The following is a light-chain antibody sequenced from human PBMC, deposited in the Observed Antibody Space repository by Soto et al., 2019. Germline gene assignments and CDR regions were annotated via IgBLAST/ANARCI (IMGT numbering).Light chain of an antibody. Sequence: ETVLTQSPGTLSLSQGERANLSCGASQSVSSSYLAWYQQRPGQAPRLLIYGASSRATGIPDRFSGGGSETDFTLTISRLESEDSAAYYCQQYGISPFTFGGGTKVDIK. CDR2: GAS. CDR1: QSVSSSY. CDR3: QQYGISPFT. V-gene: IGKV3-20*01. J-gene: IGKJ4*01.